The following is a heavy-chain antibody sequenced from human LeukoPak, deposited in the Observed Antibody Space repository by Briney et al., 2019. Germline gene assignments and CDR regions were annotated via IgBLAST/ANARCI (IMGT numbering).Heavy chain of an antibody. Sequence: SETLSLTGTLSGGSISTYYWSWIRQPPGKGLERIGYISYSGSTNYNPSLKSRVTISVDTSKNQFSLNLGSVTAADTAVYYCVREGSSSWYWFDPWGQGTLVTV. J-gene: IGHJ5*02. CDR3: VREGSSSWYWFDP. V-gene: IGHV4-59*01. CDR1: GGSISTYY. D-gene: IGHD6-13*01. CDR2: ISYSGST.